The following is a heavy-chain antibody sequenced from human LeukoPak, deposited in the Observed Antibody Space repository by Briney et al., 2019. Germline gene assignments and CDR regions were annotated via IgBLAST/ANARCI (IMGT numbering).Heavy chain of an antibody. Sequence: GGSLRLSCVVSGFAFSSYSMNWVRQAPGKGLEWVSSISSSSSYIYYADSVKGRFTISRDNAKNSLYLQLNSLRAEDTAVYYCARSFDNYYYYHMDVWGKGTTVTTSS. CDR2: ISSSSSYI. D-gene: IGHD3-10*01. V-gene: IGHV3-21*01. CDR1: GFAFSSYS. CDR3: ARSFDNYYYYHMDV. J-gene: IGHJ6*03.